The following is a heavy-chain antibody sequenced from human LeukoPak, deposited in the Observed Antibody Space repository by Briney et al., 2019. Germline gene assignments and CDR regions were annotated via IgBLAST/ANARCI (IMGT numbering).Heavy chain of an antibody. J-gene: IGHJ6*03. CDR1: GGSFSGYY. CDR3: ARGRSGSYHPGRNYMDV. CDR2: INHSGGT. Sequence: SETLSLTCAVYGGSFSGYYWSWIRQPPGKGLEWIGEINHSGGTKYNPSLKSRVTISVDTSKNQFSLKLSSVTAADTAVYYCARGRSGSYHPGRNYMDVWGKGTTVTISS. D-gene: IGHD1-26*01. V-gene: IGHV4-34*01.